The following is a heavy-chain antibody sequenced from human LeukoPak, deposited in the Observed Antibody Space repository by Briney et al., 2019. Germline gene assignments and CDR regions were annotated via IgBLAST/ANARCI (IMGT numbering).Heavy chain of an antibody. CDR3: ARVGTILLWFGELLGGYFDY. J-gene: IGHJ4*02. CDR1: GGSFSGYY. Sequence: SETLSLTCAVYGGSFSGYYWSWIRQPPGKGLEWIGEINHSGSTNYNPSFKSRVTISVDTSKNQFSLKLSSVTAADTAVYYCARVGTILLWFGELLGGYFDYWGQGTLVTLSS. V-gene: IGHV4-34*01. CDR2: INHSGST. D-gene: IGHD3-10*01.